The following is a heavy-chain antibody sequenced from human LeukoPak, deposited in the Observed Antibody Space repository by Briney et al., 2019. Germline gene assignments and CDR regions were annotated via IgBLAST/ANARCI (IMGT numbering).Heavy chain of an antibody. CDR3: AKDTSITMVRGVIGY. J-gene: IGHJ4*02. CDR1: GFTFSSYG. D-gene: IGHD3-10*01. CDR2: ISYDGSNK. Sequence: QSGGSLRLSCAASGFTFSSYGMHWVRQAPGKGLEWVAVISYDGSNKYYADSVKGRFTISRDNSKNTLFLQMNSLRAEDTAVYYCAKDTSITMVRGVIGYWGQGTLVTVSS. V-gene: IGHV3-30*18.